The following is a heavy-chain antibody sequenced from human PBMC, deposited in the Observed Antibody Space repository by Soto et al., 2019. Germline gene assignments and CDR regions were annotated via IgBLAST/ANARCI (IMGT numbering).Heavy chain of an antibody. J-gene: IGHJ4*02. V-gene: IGHV4-59*01. CDR2: TYHRGST. CDR3: ARIGGYHGPLDY. CDR1: GVSISSYF. D-gene: IGHD3-16*02. Sequence: SETLSLTCSVSGVSISSYFWSWIRQPPGRGLEWIGYTYHRGSTNYSPSLKSRVAISLDTSENQFSLKVNSVTAADTAVYYCARIGGYHGPLDYWGQGTPVTVSS.